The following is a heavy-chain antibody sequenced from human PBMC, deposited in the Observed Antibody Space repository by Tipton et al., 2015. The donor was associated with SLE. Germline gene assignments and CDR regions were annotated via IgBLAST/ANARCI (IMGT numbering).Heavy chain of an antibody. Sequence: SLRLSCAASGFTFDDFAMHWVRQAPGKGLAWVSGITWESASIAYADSVKGRFTISRDNAKNSLYLQMNSLRPEDTAFYYCARSYYYYYMDVWGKGTTVIVSS. CDR3: ARSYYYYYMDV. V-gene: IGHV3-9*01. CDR2: ITWESASI. CDR1: GFTFDDFA. J-gene: IGHJ6*03.